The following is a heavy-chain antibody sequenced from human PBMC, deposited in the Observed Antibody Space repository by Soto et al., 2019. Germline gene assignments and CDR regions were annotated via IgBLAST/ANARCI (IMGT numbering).Heavy chain of an antibody. J-gene: IGHJ5*02. CDR3: ARSFNTTWTSWCP. CDR2: IYSSGTT. Sequence: SETMSRTCTVSGGSISSYYWSWIRQPPGKGLEWIGYIYSSGTTNYHSSFKSRVTISVDTSKNQVSLKLSSVTAADTAVYYCARSFNTTWTSWCPWCQGTLVTVSS. V-gene: IGHV4-59*01. D-gene: IGHD2-8*02. CDR1: GGSISSYY.